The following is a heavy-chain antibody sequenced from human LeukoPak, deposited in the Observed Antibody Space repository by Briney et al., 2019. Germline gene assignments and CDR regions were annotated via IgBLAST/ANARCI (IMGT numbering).Heavy chain of an antibody. Sequence: PGASLRLSCAASGFTFSSYAMSWVRQAPGKGLEWVSGISGSGGSTYYADSVKGRFTISRDNSKNTLYLQMNSLRAEDTAVYYCAKGGYCSSPSCYSSSDYWGQGTLVTVSS. J-gene: IGHJ4*02. D-gene: IGHD2-2*01. V-gene: IGHV3-23*01. CDR2: ISGSGGST. CDR3: AKGGYCSSPSCYSSSDY. CDR1: GFTFSSYA.